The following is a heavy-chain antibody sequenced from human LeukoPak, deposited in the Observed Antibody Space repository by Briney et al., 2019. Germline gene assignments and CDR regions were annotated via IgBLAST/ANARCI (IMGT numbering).Heavy chain of an antibody. CDR3: ARGLYSGYDYLPSDY. J-gene: IGHJ4*02. Sequence: GGSLRLSCAASGFTFSSYSMNWVRQAPGKGLEWVSSISSSSSYIYYADSVKGRFTISRDNAKNSLYLQMDSLRAEDTAVYYCARGLYSGYDYLPSDYWGQGTLVTVSS. D-gene: IGHD5-12*01. CDR1: GFTFSSYS. V-gene: IGHV3-21*01. CDR2: ISSSSSYI.